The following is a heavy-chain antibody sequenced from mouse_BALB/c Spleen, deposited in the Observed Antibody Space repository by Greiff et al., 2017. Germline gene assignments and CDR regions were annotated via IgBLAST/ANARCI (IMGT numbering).Heavy chain of an antibody. CDR3: ARAGYERAMDY. V-gene: IGHV1S56*01. D-gene: IGHD2-14*01. J-gene: IGHJ4*01. CDR2: IYPGNVNT. CDR1: GYTFTSYY. Sequence: QVQLKESGPELVKPGASVRISCKASGYTFTSYYIHWVKQRPGQGLEWIGWIYPGNVNTKYNEKFKGKATLTADKSSSTAYMQLSSLTSEDSAVYFCARAGYERAMDYWGQGTSVTVSS.